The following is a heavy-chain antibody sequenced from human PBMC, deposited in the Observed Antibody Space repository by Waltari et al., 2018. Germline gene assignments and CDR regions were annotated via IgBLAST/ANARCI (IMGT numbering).Heavy chain of an antibody. CDR1: GGSFSGYY. Sequence: QVQLQQWGAGLLKPSETLSLTCAVYGGSFSGYYWSWIRQPPGKGLDWIGEINHSGSTNYNPSLKSRVTISVDTSKNQFSLKLSSVTAADTAVYYCARGPDVSDYDFWSGYSHYYFDYWGQGTLVTVSS. D-gene: IGHD3-3*01. V-gene: IGHV4-34*01. CDR3: ARGPDVSDYDFWSGYSHYYFDY. J-gene: IGHJ4*02. CDR2: INHSGST.